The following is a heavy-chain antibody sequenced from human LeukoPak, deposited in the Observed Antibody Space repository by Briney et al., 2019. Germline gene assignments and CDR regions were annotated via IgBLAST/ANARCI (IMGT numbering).Heavy chain of an antibody. CDR1: GGSVSSGSYY. CDR3: ARVEHNAFDI. CDR2: IYYSGST. V-gene: IGHV4-61*01. D-gene: IGHD1-26*01. Sequence: SETLSLTCSVSGGSVSSGSYYWSWIRQPLGKGLEWIGYIYYSGSTNYNPSLKSRVTISVDTSKNQFSLKLSSATAADTALYYCARVEHNAFDIWGQGTMVTVSS. J-gene: IGHJ3*02.